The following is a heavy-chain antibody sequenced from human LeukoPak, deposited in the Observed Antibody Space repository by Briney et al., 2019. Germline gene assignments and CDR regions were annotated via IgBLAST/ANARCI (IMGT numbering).Heavy chain of an antibody. V-gene: IGHV3-21*01. CDR2: ISSSSYI. J-gene: IGHJ4*02. Sequence: PGGSLRLSCAASGFTFSSYSMNWVRQAPGKGLEWVSSISSSSYIYYADSVKGRFTISRDNAKNSLYLQMNSLRAEDTAVYYCARIGRGGIVDYFDYWGQGTLVTVSS. CDR1: GFTFSSYS. D-gene: IGHD3-16*01. CDR3: ARIGRGGIVDYFDY.